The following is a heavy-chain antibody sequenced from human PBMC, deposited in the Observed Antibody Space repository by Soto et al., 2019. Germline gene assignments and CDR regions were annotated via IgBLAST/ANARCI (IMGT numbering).Heavy chain of an antibody. V-gene: IGHV1-58*01. CDR3: AALYYYDSSGYSPLVDY. D-gene: IGHD3-22*01. Sequence: SVKVCCKASGFTFTSSAVQWVRQARGQRLEWIGWIVVGSGNTNYAQKFQERVTITRDMSTSTAYMELSSLRSEDTAVYYCAALYYYDSSGYSPLVDYWGQGTLVTVS. J-gene: IGHJ4*02. CDR1: GFTFTSSA. CDR2: IVVGSGNT.